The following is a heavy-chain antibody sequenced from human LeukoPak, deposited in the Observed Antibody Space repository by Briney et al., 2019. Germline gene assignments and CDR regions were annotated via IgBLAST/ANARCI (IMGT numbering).Heavy chain of an antibody. J-gene: IGHJ4*02. CDR3: ARLVVVGVIDY. Sequence: PSETLSLTCTVSGGSISSGSYYWGWIRQPPGKGLEWIGSIYYSGSTYYNPSLKSRVTISVDTSKNQFSLKLSSVTAADTAVYYCARLVVVGVIDYWGQGTLVTVSS. D-gene: IGHD2-2*01. CDR2: IYYSGST. CDR1: GGSISSGSYY. V-gene: IGHV4-39*01.